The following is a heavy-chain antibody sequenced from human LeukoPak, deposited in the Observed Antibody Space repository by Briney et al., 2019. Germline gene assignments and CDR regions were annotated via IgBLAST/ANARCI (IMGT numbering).Heavy chain of an antibody. CDR1: GGSISSSNW. CDR3: AAHLLATYYYGSGSNFSDY. D-gene: IGHD3-10*01. CDR2: IYHSGST. J-gene: IGHJ4*02. Sequence: KTSETLSLTCAVSGGSISSSNWWSWVRQPPGRGVEWIGEIYHSGSTNYNPSLKSRVTISIDKSKNQFSLKLSSVTAADTAVYYCAAHLLATYYYGSGSNFSDYWGQGTLVTVSS. V-gene: IGHV4-4*02.